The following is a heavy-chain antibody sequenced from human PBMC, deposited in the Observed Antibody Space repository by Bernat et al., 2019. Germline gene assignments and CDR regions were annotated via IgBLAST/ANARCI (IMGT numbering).Heavy chain of an antibody. CDR1: GGSFSGYY. J-gene: IGHJ4*02. CDR2: INHSGST. V-gene: IGHV4-34*01. D-gene: IGHD2-15*01. CDR3: ARGPDIVVVVAATVFDY. Sequence: QVQLQESGPGLVKPSETLSLTCAVYGGSFSGYYWSWIRQPPGKGLEWIGEINHSGSTNYNPSLKSRVTISVDTSKNQFSLKLSSVTAADTAVYYCARGPDIVVVVAATVFDYWGQGTLVTVFS.